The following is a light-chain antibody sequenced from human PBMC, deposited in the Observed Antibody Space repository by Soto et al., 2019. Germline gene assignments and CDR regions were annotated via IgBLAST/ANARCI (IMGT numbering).Light chain of an antibody. Sequence: DLPMTQSPYTLSASVGDRVTITCRACRNINSLLDWYQQKPGKAPKLLSYAASALETGVPSRFSGSGSGTEFTFTIDILQPDDFATYYCQQDEFLWTFGQGPTVEI. J-gene: IGKJ1*01. CDR2: AAS. V-gene: IGKV1-5*01. CDR1: RNINSL. CDR3: QQDEFLWT.